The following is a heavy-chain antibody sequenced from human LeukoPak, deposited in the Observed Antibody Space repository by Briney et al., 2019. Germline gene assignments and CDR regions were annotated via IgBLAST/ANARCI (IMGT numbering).Heavy chain of an antibody. D-gene: IGHD6-19*01. CDR2: IIPIFGTA. CDR1: GGTFSSYA. Sequence: SVKVSCRASGGTFSSYAISWVRQAPGQGLEWMGGIIPIFGTANYAQKFQGRVTITADESTSTAYMELGSLRSEDTAVYYCARDSSGWYSFWGQGTLVTVSS. CDR3: ARDSSGWYSF. J-gene: IGHJ4*02. V-gene: IGHV1-69*13.